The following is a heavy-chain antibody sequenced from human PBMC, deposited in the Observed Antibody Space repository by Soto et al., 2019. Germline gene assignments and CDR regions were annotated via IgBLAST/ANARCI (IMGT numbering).Heavy chain of an antibody. Sequence: DVRLLESGGGLVQPGGSLRLSCAASGFTFSSYSMSWVRQAPGKGLEWVSTIDTSASTYYGDSVRGRSTISRDNSRNTLYLQMNSLRAEDTAVYYCADLSRYCTSSNCDWGQGTLVTVSS. CDR2: IDTSAST. CDR1: GFTFSSYS. CDR3: ADLSRYCTSSNCD. J-gene: IGHJ4*02. V-gene: IGHV3-23*01. D-gene: IGHD2-2*01.